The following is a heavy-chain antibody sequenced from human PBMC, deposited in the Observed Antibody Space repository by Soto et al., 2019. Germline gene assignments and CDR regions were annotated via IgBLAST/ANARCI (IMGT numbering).Heavy chain of an antibody. CDR1: GFTFSNFG. D-gene: IGHD6-25*01. Sequence: QVQMVESGGGVVQTGRSLRLSCAASGFTFSNFGMHWVRQAPGKGLEWVAVIWHDGKNKDYADSAKGRFTISRDKPKNTLYLQMDGLRAEDKAVYYCVRDPERDGRMDYCGQGTLVTVSS. V-gene: IGHV3-33*01. CDR3: VRDPERDGRMDY. J-gene: IGHJ4*02. CDR2: IWHDGKNK.